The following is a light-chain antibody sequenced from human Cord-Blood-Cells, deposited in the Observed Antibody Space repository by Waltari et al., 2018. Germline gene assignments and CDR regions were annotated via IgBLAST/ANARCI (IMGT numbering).Light chain of an antibody. CDR1: SSDVGSYNL. J-gene: IGLJ1*01. CDR2: EGM. CDR3: CSYAGSSTYV. V-gene: IGLV2-23*01. Sequence: QSALTQPASVYGSPGQSITISCTGPSSDVGSYNLVSWYQQHPGKASKLMIYEGMTRPSGVSNRFSGSNSGNTASLTISGLQAEDEADYYCCSYAGSSTYVFGTGTKVTVL.